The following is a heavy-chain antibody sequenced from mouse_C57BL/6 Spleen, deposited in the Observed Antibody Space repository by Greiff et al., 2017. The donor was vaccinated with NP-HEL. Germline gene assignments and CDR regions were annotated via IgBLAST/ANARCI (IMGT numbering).Heavy chain of an antibody. Sequence: QVQLQQPGAELVKPGASVKMSCKASGYTFTSYWITWVKQRPGQGLEWIGDIYPGSGSTNYNEKFKGKATLTVDTTSSTAYMQLTSLTSEDSAVYYGARCYSNNYYAMDYWGQGTSVTVSS. CDR2: IYPGSGST. CDR3: ARCYSNNYYAMDY. J-gene: IGHJ4*01. V-gene: IGHV1-55*01. D-gene: IGHD2-5*01. CDR1: GYTFTSYW.